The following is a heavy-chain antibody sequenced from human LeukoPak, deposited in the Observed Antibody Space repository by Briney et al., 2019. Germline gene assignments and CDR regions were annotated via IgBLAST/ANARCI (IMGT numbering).Heavy chain of an antibody. CDR1: GFTFSSHS. CDR2: ISGSGGST. Sequence: GGSLRLSCAASGFTFSSHSMNWVRQAPGKGLEWVSAISGSGGSTYYADSVKGRFTISRDNSKNTLYLQMNSLRAEDTAVYYCAKRPSSGWSHDAFDIWGQGTMVTVSS. D-gene: IGHD6-19*01. CDR3: AKRPSSGWSHDAFDI. J-gene: IGHJ3*02. V-gene: IGHV3-23*01.